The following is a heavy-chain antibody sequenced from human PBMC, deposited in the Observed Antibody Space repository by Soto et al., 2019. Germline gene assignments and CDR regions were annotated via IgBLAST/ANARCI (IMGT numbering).Heavy chain of an antibody. V-gene: IGHV1-69*01. D-gene: IGHD2-15*01. CDR2: IIPIFGTA. J-gene: IGHJ6*02. CDR3: AGNIVVVVAATRGLDYYGMDV. Sequence: QVQLVQFGAEVKKPGSSVKVSCKASGGTFSSYAISWVRQAPGQGLEWMGGIIPIFGTANYAQKFQGRVTITADESTSTAYMELSSLRSEDTAVYYCAGNIVVVVAATRGLDYYGMDVWGQGTTVTVSS. CDR1: GGTFSSYA.